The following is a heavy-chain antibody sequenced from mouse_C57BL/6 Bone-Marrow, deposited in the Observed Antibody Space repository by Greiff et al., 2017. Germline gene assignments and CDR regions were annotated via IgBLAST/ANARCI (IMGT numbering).Heavy chain of an antibody. CDR3: ARFYGSTYWYFDV. Sequence: QVQLQQPGAELVMPGASVKLSCKASGYTFTSYWMHWVKQRPGQGLEWIGEIDPSDSYTNYNQKFKGKSTLTVDKASSTAYMQLSSRTSEASAVYYGARFYGSTYWYFDVWGTGTTVTVSS. D-gene: IGHD1-1*01. V-gene: IGHV1-69*01. CDR2: IDPSDSYT. CDR1: GYTFTSYW. J-gene: IGHJ1*03.